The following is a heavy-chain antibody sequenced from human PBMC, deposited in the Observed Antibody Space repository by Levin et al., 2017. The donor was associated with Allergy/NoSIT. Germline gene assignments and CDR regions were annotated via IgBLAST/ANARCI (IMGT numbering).Heavy chain of an antibody. CDR2: IYYTGST. D-gene: IGHD6-19*01. J-gene: IGHJ3*02. V-gene: IGHV4-39*02. Sequence: SETLSLTCTVPGGSISSSSYYWGWIRQPPGKGLEWIGSIYYTGSTFYKPSLKSRVTISVDTSKNHFSLKLSYVTAADTAIYYCGRGAVAGRGGAFDIWGQGTMVTVSS. CDR3: GRGAVAGRGGAFDI. CDR1: GGSISSSSYY.